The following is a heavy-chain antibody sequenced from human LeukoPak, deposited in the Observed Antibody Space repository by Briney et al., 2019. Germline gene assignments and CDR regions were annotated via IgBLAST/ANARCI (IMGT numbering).Heavy chain of an antibody. CDR3: TRAGPWDIVVVPAAIDYYYYMDV. Sequence: GGSLRLSCTASGLTFGDYAMSWVRQAPGKGLEWVGFIRSKAYGGTTEYAASVKGRFTISRDDSKSIAYLQMNSLKTEDTAVYYCTRAGPWDIVVVPAAIDYYYYMDVWGKGTTVTVSS. V-gene: IGHV3-49*04. CDR2: IRSKAYGGTT. J-gene: IGHJ6*03. D-gene: IGHD2-2*01. CDR1: GLTFGDYA.